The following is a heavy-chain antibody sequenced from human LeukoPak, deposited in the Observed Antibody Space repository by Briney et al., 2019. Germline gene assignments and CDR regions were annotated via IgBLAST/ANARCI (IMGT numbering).Heavy chain of an antibody. V-gene: IGHV4-4*02. CDR1: GGSISSSDW. J-gene: IGHJ3*02. D-gene: IGHD6-19*01. Sequence: SGTLSLTCIVSGGSISSSDWYCWVRQSPGKGLEWIGEIYHSGSTNYNPSLKSRVTISVDKSKNQFSLKLNSVTAADTAVYYCATLYSSGWYGTFDIWGQGTMVIVSS. CDR3: ATLYSSGWYGTFDI. CDR2: IYHSGST.